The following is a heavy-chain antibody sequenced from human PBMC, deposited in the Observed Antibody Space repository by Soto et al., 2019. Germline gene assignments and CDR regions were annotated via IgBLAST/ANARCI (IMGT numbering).Heavy chain of an antibody. CDR3: ARRTIAARPNWFDP. V-gene: IGHV5-51*01. J-gene: IGHJ5*02. CDR2: IYPGDSDT. Sequence: PGGSLRLSCAASGFTFSSYWIGWVRQMPGKGLEWMGIIYPGDSDTRYSPSFQGQVTISADKSISTAYLQWSSLKASDTAMYYCARRTIAARPNWFDPWGQGTMVTVSS. D-gene: IGHD6-6*01. CDR1: GFTFSSYW.